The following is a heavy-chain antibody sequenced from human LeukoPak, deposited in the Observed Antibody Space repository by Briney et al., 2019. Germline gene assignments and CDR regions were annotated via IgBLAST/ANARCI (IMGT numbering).Heavy chain of an antibody. J-gene: IGHJ3*02. D-gene: IGHD4-17*01. V-gene: IGHV3-73*01. Sequence: GGSLKLSCAASGFTFSGSAMHWVRQASGKGLEWVGRIRSKANSYATAYAASVKGRFTISRDNSKNTLYLQMNSLRAEDTAIYYCAKDHTLDYGDYVRSTFDIWGQGTMVTVSS. CDR2: IRSKANSYAT. CDR1: GFTFSGSA. CDR3: AKDHTLDYGDYVRSTFDI.